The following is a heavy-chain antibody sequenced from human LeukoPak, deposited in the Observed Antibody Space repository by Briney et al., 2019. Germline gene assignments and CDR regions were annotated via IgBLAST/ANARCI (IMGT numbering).Heavy chain of an antibody. J-gene: IGHJ4*02. CDR2: IYENGGTT. Sequence: GGSLRLSCVGSGFTFRSHAMSWVRQAPEKGLEFVSGIYENGGTTYYADSVKGRFSISTDNSKNTLYLQMDSLRADDTAVYYCAKDFRIGYSAHFDYWGQGALVTVSS. CDR1: GFTFRSHA. D-gene: IGHD2-21*01. V-gene: IGHV3-23*01. CDR3: AKDFRIGYSAHFDY.